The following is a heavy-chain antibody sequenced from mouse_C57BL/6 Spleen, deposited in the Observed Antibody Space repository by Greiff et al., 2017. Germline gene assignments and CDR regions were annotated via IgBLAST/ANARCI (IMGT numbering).Heavy chain of an antibody. CDR3: ATNDYDVSFAY. D-gene: IGHD2-4*01. Sequence: QVQLQQPGAELVKPGASVKVSCKASGYTFTSYWMHWVKQRPGQGLEWIGRIHPSDSDTNYNQKFKGKATLTVDKSSSTAYMHLSSLTSEDSAVYYCATNDYDVSFAYWGQGTLVTVSA. V-gene: IGHV1-74*01. J-gene: IGHJ3*01. CDR1: GYTFTSYW. CDR2: IHPSDSDT.